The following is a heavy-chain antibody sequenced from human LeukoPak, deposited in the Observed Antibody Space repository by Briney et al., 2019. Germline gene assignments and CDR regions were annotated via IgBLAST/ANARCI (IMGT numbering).Heavy chain of an antibody. V-gene: IGHV3-33*01. Sequence: PGGSLRLSCAASGFTFSSYGIHWVRQAPGKGLEWVALIWYDGSNKYYADSVKGRFTISRDNSKNTLYLQMNSLRAKDTAVYYCARESSSSLDPWGQGTLVTVSS. J-gene: IGHJ5*02. CDR2: IWYDGSNK. CDR1: GFTFSSYG. CDR3: ARESSSSLDP. D-gene: IGHD2-2*01.